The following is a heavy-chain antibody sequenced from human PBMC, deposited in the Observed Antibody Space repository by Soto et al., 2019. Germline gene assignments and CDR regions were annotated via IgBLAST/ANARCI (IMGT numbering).Heavy chain of an antibody. V-gene: IGHV4-31*03. CDR1: GGSISSGGYS. Sequence: SETLSLTCTVSGGSISSGGYSWSWIRQHPGKGLEWIGYIYYSGSTYYNPSLKSRVTISVDTSKNQFSLKLSSVTAADTAVYYCARVRGGTSGTIDYWGQGTLVTVSS. CDR2: IYYSGST. D-gene: IGHD1-26*01. CDR3: ARVRGGTSGTIDY. J-gene: IGHJ4*02.